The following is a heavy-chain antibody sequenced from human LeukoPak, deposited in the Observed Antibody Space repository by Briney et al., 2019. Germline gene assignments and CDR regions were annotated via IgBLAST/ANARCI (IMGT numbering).Heavy chain of an antibody. V-gene: IGHV3-7*01. CDR2: IKQDGSEK. CDR3: ARYCGGDCYGMDV. CDR1: EFTFSSYW. Sequence: GGSLRLSCTASEFTFSSYWMSWVRQAPGKGLEWVANIKQDGSEKDYVDSVKGRFTISRDNAKNSLYLQMNNLRAEDTPVYYCARYCGGDCYGMDVWGQGTTVTVSS. J-gene: IGHJ6*02. D-gene: IGHD2-21*01.